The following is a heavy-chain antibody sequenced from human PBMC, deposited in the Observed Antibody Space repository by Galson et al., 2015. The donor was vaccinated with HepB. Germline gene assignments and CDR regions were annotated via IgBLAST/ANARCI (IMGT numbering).Heavy chain of an antibody. V-gene: IGHV3-48*01. Sequence: SLRLSCAASGFTFSSYSMNWVRQAPGKGLEWVSYISSSSSTIYYADSVKGRFTISRDNAKNPLYLQMNSLRAEDTAVYYCARDLSGIAATWDYWGQGTLVTVSS. J-gene: IGHJ4*02. CDR2: ISSSSSTI. CDR3: ARDLSGIAATWDY. CDR1: GFTFSSYS. D-gene: IGHD6-13*01.